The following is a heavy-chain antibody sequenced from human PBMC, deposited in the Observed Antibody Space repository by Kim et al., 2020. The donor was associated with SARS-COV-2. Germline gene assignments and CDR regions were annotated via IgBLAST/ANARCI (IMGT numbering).Heavy chain of an antibody. CDR1: GGSFSGYY. CDR3: ARGRDRLYSTSGY. J-gene: IGHJ4*02. D-gene: IGHD4-4*01. Sequence: SETLSLTCAVYGGSFSGYYWSWFRQPPGKGLEWIGEINHSGSTNYNPSLKSRVTMSVDTSKNQFSLKLNTVTAADTAVYYCARGRDRLYSTSGYWGQGIMVTVSS. CDR2: INHSGST. V-gene: IGHV4-34*01.